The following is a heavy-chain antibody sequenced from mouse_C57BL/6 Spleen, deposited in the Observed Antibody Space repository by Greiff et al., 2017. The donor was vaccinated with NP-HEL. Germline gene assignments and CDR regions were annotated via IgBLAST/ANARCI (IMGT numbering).Heavy chain of an antibody. J-gene: IGHJ2*01. CDR2: IDPNSGGT. D-gene: IGHD4-1*01. Sequence: QVHVKQPGAELVKPGASVKLSCKASGYTFTSYWMHWVKQRPGRGLEWIGRIDPNSGGTKYNEKFKSKATLTVDKPSSTAYMQLSSLTSEDSAVYYCARSQDQTGTEGLLDYWGQGTTLTVSS. CDR1: GYTFTSYW. V-gene: IGHV1-72*01. CDR3: ARSQDQTGTEGLLDY.